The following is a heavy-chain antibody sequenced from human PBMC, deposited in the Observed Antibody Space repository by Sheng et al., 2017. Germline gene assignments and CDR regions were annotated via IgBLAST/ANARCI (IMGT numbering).Heavy chain of an antibody. CDR3: AKAWDSSGYHNPGAWFGS. V-gene: IGHV3-23*01. J-gene: IGHJ5*01. Sequence: EVQLLESGGGLVQPGESLRLSCEASGFTFGNYAMSWVRQTPLKGLEWVSAISGTGGSTHYANSVKGRFTISRDNSKNTLYLQMNSLTGEDTALYYCAKAWDSSGYHNPGAWFGSWGQGILVTVSS. D-gene: IGHD3-22*01. CDR1: GFTFGNYA. CDR2: ISGTGGST.